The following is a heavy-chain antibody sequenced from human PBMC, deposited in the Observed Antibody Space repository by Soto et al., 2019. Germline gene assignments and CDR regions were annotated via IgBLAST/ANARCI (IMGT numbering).Heavy chain of an antibody. Sequence: ASVKVSCKASRYTFTNFGIGWVRQAPGQGLEWMGWISGYNGNTNYAQKFQDRVNMTTDTSTSKAYMELRRLRCDETAVYYCAREGYCTSRRCDLSVDYDNYYGMDVWGQGTTVTVSS. CDR1: RYTFTNFG. J-gene: IGHJ6*02. CDR2: ISGYNGNT. CDR3: AREGYCTSRRCDLSVDYDNYYGMDV. D-gene: IGHD2-2*01. V-gene: IGHV1-18*01.